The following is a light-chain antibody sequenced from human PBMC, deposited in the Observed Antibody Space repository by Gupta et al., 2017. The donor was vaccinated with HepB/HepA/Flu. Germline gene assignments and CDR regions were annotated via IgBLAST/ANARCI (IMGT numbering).Light chain of an antibody. CDR2: GDS. J-gene: IGKJ4*01. CDR1: QSISSGS. V-gene: IGKV3-20*01. CDR3: QQYDNSPQVT. Sequence: DMVLTQSPVTLSFSPGERATLSCRASQSISSGSLSWYVQKSGQAPRLLIYGDSMRATGTPDRFSGGGSGTDFTLTISRLQHEDFVVYYCQQYDNSPQVTFGGGTRLEIK.